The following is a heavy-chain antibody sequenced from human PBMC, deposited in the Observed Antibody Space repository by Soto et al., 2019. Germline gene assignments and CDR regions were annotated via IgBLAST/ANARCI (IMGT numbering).Heavy chain of an antibody. CDR1: GFTFDSYA. CDR2: ISGSGIST. D-gene: IGHD6-13*01. V-gene: IGHV3-23*01. Sequence: EVQLLESGGGLVQPGGSLRLSCAASGFTFDSYAMTWVRQAPGKGLEWVSSISGSGISTYYADSVKGRFTIARDNSKNTMYVHMNSMRAEDTAVYYCANGKGYSSPYHFDSWGQGTLVTVSS. J-gene: IGHJ4*02. CDR3: ANGKGYSSPYHFDS.